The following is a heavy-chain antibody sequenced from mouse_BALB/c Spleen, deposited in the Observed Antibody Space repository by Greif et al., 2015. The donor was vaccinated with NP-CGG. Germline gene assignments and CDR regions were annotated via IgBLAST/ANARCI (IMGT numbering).Heavy chain of an antibody. CDR3: ARLGSSYAMDY. Sequence: VQLQQSGAELVKPGASVKLSCKASGYTFTSYWMHWVKQRPGQGLEWIGEINPSNGRTNYNEKYKSKATLTVDKSSSPACMQLSSLTSYDSAVYYFARLGSSYAMDYWGQGTSVTVSS. CDR2: INPSNGRT. V-gene: IGHV1S81*02. CDR1: GYTFTSYW. J-gene: IGHJ4*01. D-gene: IGHD1-1*01.